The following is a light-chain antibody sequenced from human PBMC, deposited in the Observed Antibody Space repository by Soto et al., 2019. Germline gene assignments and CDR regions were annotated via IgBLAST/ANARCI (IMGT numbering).Light chain of an antibody. J-gene: IGKJ3*01. V-gene: IGKV1-33*01. CDR3: QQYDNLPPFT. Sequence: DIQMTQSPSSLSASVGDRVTITCQASQDISNYLNWYQQKPGKGPKLLIYDASNLETGVPSRFSGSGSGTDSTFTISSLQPEDIATYYCQQYDNLPPFTFAPGTKVDIK. CDR1: QDISNY. CDR2: DAS.